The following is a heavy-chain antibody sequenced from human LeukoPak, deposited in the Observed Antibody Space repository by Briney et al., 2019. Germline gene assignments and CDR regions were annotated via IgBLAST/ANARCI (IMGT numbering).Heavy chain of an antibody. CDR1: EFTFSTYA. Sequence: GGSLRLSCAASEFTFSTYAMHWVRQAPGKGLEWVAVISYDGSNKYYADSVKGRFSISRDNSKSTLFLQMNSLRAEDTAVYYCAKGAYDSGGYPPVTPDHWGQGTLVTVSS. J-gene: IGHJ4*02. V-gene: IGHV3-30-3*01. D-gene: IGHD3-10*01. CDR3: AKGAYDSGGYPPVTPDH. CDR2: ISYDGSNK.